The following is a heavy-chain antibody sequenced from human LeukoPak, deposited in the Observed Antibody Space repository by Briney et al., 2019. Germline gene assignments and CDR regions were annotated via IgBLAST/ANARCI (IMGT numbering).Heavy chain of an antibody. CDR1: GGSISSSSYY. J-gene: IGHJ5*02. V-gene: IGHV4-39*07. Sequence: PSETLSLTCTVSGGSISSSSYYWGWIRQPPGKGLEWIGEINHSGSTNYNPSLKSRVTISVDTSKNQFSLKLNSVTAADTAVYYCARFTSSWPNWFDPWGQGTLVTVSS. D-gene: IGHD6-13*01. CDR2: INHSGST. CDR3: ARFTSSWPNWFDP.